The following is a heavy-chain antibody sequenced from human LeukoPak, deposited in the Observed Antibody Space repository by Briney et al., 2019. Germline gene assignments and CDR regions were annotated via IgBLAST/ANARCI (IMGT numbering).Heavy chain of an antibody. J-gene: IGHJ4*02. CDR2: VHYTGST. V-gene: IGHV4-59*01. D-gene: IGHD1-26*01. CDR1: SGSISTYY. CDR3: ARSSGSRYYIDY. Sequence: SETLSLTCAVPSGSISTYYWSWIRQPPGKRLEWIGFVHYTGSTNYSPSLKSRVTISVDTSKNQFSLKLNSVTAADTAVYYCARSSGSRYYIDYWGQGTLVTVSS.